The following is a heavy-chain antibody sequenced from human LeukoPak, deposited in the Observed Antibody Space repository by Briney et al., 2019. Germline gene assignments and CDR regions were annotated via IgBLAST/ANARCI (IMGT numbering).Heavy chain of an antibody. Sequence: PGGSLRLSCAASGFTFSSYAMSWVRQPPGKGLEWIGSIYYSGSTYYNPSLKSRVTISVDTSKNQFSLKLSSVTAADTAVYYCADSSGSDAFDIWGQGTMVTVSS. CDR3: ADSSGSDAFDI. CDR1: GFTFSSYA. V-gene: IGHV4-39*01. J-gene: IGHJ3*02. CDR2: IYYSGST. D-gene: IGHD1-26*01.